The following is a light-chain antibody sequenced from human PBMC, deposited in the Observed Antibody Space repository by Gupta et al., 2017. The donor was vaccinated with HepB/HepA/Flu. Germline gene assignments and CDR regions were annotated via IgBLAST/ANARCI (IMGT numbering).Light chain of an antibody. Sequence: QSVLTQPPSVSGTPGQRVTISCSGSRPNIGSNYVYWYQQLPGTAPKLLLYKSDQRPSGVPDRFSGSKSGTSASLVIGGLRSEDGADYCCAAWDDRMYVVLFGGGTRLTV. V-gene: IGLV1-47*01. CDR2: KSD. J-gene: IGLJ3*02. CDR1: RPNIGSNY. CDR3: AAWDDRMYVVL.